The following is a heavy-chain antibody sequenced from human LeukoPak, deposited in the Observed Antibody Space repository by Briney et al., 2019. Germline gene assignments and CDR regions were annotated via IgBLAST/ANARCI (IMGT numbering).Heavy chain of an antibody. D-gene: IGHD7-27*01. V-gene: IGHV4-34*01. CDR3: VRDGELGISVFDV. CDR1: GGSFSGYY. Sequence: PSETLSLTCAVYGGSFSGYYWSWIRQPPGKGLEWIGEINHSGSTNYNPSLKSRVTISVDTSKNQFSLQLNSVTPEDTAVYYCVRDGELGISVFDVWGQGTMVTVSS. J-gene: IGHJ3*01. CDR2: INHSGST.